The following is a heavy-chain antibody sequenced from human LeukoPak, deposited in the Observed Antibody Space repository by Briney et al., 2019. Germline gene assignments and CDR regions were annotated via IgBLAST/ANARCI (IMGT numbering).Heavy chain of an antibody. V-gene: IGHV3-48*03. CDR2: ISSSGSTI. Sequence: GGSLRLSCAASGFTFSSYEMNWVRPAPGKGLEWVSYISSSGSTIYYADSVKGRFTISRDNAKNSLYLQMNSLRAEDTAVYYCARDRSVIAVAGTLDYWGQGTLVTVSS. D-gene: IGHD6-19*01. J-gene: IGHJ4*02. CDR1: GFTFSSYE. CDR3: ARDRSVIAVAGTLDY.